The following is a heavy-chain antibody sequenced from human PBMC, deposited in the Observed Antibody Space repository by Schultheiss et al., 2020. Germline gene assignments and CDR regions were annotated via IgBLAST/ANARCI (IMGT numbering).Heavy chain of an antibody. CDR3: TTRGSTRGIRNFDY. CDR1: GFTFDDYA. V-gene: IGHV3-9*01. Sequence: GGSLRLSCAASGFTFDDYAMHWVRQAPGKGLEWVSGISWNSGSIGYADSVKGRFTISRDNAKNSLYLQMNSLRAEDTAVYYCTTRGSTRGIRNFDYWGQGTLVTGYS. CDR2: ISWNSGSI. D-gene: IGHD3-16*01. J-gene: IGHJ4*02.